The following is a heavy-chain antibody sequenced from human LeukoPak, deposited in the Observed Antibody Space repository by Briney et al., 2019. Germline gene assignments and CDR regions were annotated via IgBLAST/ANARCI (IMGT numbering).Heavy chain of an antibody. CDR2: INSHGTST. CDR1: GFTFSIYW. V-gene: IGHV3-74*01. D-gene: IGHD1-26*01. CDR3: ASSLVGEGRGYDAFYI. Sequence: GGSLRLSCAASGFTFSIYWMSWVRKGPGKGLVWVSRINSHGTSTNYADSVNGRFTVSRDNSKNTLYLQMNSLRVEDTAVYYWASSLVGEGRGYDAFYIWGQGTMVTVSS. J-gene: IGHJ3*02.